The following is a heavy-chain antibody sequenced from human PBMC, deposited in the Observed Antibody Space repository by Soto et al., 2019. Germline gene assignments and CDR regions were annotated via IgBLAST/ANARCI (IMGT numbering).Heavy chain of an antibody. CDR2: IIPIFGTA. V-gene: IGHV1-69*13. J-gene: IGHJ6*02. CDR1: GGTFSSYA. D-gene: IGHD3-10*01. Sequence: ASVKVSCKASGGTFSSYAISWVRQAPGQGLEWMGGIIPIFGTANYAQKFQGRATITADESTSTAYMELSSLRSEDTAVYYCARVYYAPLSYYYYGMDVWGQGTTVTVSS. CDR3: ARVYYAPLSYYYYGMDV.